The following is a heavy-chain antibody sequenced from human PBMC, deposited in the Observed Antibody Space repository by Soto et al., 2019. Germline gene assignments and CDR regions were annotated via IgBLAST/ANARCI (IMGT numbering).Heavy chain of an antibody. J-gene: IGHJ4*02. CDR1: GFTFSSYA. D-gene: IGHD2-8*01. CDR3: AKDRRRLAVYAILFDY. V-gene: IGHV3-23*01. CDR2: ISGSGGST. Sequence: EVQLLESGGGLVQPGGSLRLSCAASGFTFSSYAMSWVRQAPGKGLEWVSAISGSGGSTYYADSVKGRFTISRDNSKNTLYLQMNSLRAEDTAVYYCAKDRRRLAVYAILFDYWGQGTLVTVSS.